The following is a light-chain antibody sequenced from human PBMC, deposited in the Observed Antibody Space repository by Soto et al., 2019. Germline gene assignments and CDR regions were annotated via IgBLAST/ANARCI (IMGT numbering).Light chain of an antibody. CDR1: QSVSSY. J-gene: IGKJ3*01. Sequence: PGARATLSCRASQSVSSYLAWYQQKPGQAPRLLIYDASNRATGIPARFSGSGSGTDFTLIISSLEPEDFAVYYCQQRSNWPLTFGPGTKVDIK. CDR2: DAS. V-gene: IGKV3-11*01. CDR3: QQRSNWPLT.